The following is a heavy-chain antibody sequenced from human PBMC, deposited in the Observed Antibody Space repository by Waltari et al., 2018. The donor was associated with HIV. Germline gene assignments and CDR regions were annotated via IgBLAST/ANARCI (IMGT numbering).Heavy chain of an antibody. CDR1: GGSIRSSSYY. D-gene: IGHD2-2*01. Sequence: QLQLQESGPGLVKPSETLSLTCNVSGGSIRSSSYYWGGIRQPPGKGLEWIGSIYYSGSTYYNPSLKSRVTISVDTSKNQFSLKLSSVTAADTAVYYCARAGYCSSTSCSFFDYWGQGTLVTVSS. CDR2: IYYSGST. V-gene: IGHV4-39*01. CDR3: ARAGYCSSTSCSFFDY. J-gene: IGHJ4*02.